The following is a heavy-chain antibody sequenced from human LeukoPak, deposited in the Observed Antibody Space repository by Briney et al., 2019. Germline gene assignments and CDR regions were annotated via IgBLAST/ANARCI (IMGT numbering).Heavy chain of an antibody. CDR3: ARGWNYYGSRAFFDY. Sequence: GGSLRLSCAASGFTFSDYYMGWIRQAPGKGLEWVSYISSSGSTIYYAHSVKGRFTISRDNAKNSLYLQMNSLRAEDTAVYYCARGWNYYGSRAFFDYWGQGTLVTVSS. CDR2: ISSSGSTI. D-gene: IGHD3-10*01. CDR1: GFTFSDYY. J-gene: IGHJ4*02. V-gene: IGHV3-11*04.